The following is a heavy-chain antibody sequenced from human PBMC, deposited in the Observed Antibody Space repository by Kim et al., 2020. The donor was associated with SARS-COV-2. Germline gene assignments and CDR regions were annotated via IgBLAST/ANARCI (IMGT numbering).Heavy chain of an antibody. CDR1: GFTFSSYS. D-gene: IGHD3-10*01. J-gene: IGHJ4*02. Sequence: GGSLRLSCAASGFTFSSYSMNWVRQAPGKGLEWVSYISSSSSTIYYADSVKGRFTISRDNAKNSLYLQMNSLRAEDTAVYYCARGFLRGSGSQTFWGQGTLVTVSS. CDR2: ISSSSSTI. CDR3: ARGFLRGSGSQTF. V-gene: IGHV3-48*04.